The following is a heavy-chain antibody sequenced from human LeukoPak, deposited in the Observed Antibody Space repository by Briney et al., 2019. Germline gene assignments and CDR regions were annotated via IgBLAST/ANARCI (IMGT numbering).Heavy chain of an antibody. D-gene: IGHD6-19*01. J-gene: IGHJ6*03. V-gene: IGHV3-23*01. CDR2: ISGSGGST. Sequence: GGSLRLSCAASGFTFSSYAMSWVRQAPGKGLEWVSAISGSGGSTYYADSVKGRVTISRDNSKNTLYLQMNSLRAEDTAVYYCAKGLGSSGWYYYYYMDVWGKGTTVTVSS. CDR3: AKGLGSSGWYYYYYMDV. CDR1: GFTFSSYA.